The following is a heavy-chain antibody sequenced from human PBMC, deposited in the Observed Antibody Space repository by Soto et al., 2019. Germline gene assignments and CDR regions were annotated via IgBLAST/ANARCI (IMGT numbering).Heavy chain of an antibody. J-gene: IGHJ6*02. Sequence: SETLSLTCTVSGGSISSSNYYWGWIRQSPGKGLEWIGSLSYSGSTYYNPSLKSRVTISADTSKNQFSLRLYSVTASDTAVYYCARHGGGYSYRRYYYYGMDAWGQGTTVTVSS. D-gene: IGHD5-18*01. CDR2: LSYSGST. V-gene: IGHV4-39*01. CDR3: ARHGGGYSYRRYYYYGMDA. CDR1: GGSISSSNYY.